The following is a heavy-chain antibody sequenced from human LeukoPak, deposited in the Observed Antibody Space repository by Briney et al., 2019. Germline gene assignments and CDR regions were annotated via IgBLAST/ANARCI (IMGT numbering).Heavy chain of an antibody. CDR2: IWYDGSTK. CDR1: GFILSNYG. J-gene: IGHJ5*02. Sequence: GGSLRLSCAASGFILSNYGIHWVRQAPGKGLEWVGVIWYDGSTKYNPDSVKGRFTISRDSSKNTVNLQMNRLRVEDTAVYYCARDRSVLWFDPWGQGTLVTVSP. V-gene: IGHV3-33*01. D-gene: IGHD3-10*02. CDR3: ARDRSVLWFDP.